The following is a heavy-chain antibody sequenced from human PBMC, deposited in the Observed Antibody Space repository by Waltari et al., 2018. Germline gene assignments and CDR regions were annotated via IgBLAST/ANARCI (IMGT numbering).Heavy chain of an antibody. CDR2: IHYRGST. CDR1: GGSISSNY. D-gene: IGHD3-9*01. Sequence: QVQLQQSGPGLVKPSETLSLTCTVSGGSISSNYWSWIRQSPGKGLEWVGYIHYRGSTNSHPSLKGRVPTSVDTSNNQCFLRLGSVTAADTAVYCGARDLGGVGGLTGYFDNWGQGTLVTVSS. CDR3: ARDLGGVGGLTGYFDN. J-gene: IGHJ4*02. V-gene: IGHV4-59*01.